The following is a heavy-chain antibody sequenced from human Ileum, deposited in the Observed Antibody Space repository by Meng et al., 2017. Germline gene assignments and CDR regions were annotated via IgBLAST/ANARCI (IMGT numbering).Heavy chain of an antibody. D-gene: IGHD3-3*01. CDR3: ALGDLWRGYAVYYIDY. V-gene: IGHV1-69*06. CDR2: IIPIFGTA. CDR1: GGTFSSYA. J-gene: IGHJ4*02. Sequence: SVKVSCKASGGTFSSYAISWVRQAPGQGLEWMGRIIPIFGTANYAQKFQGRVTMTADTSTSTAYMELSSLRSEDTAVYYCALGDLWRGYAVYYIDYWGQGTLVTVSS.